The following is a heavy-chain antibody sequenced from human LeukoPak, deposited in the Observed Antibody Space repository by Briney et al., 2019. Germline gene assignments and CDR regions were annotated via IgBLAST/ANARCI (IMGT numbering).Heavy chain of an antibody. J-gene: IGHJ4*02. CDR1: GFSFSAYS. V-gene: IGHV3-48*01. Sequence: GGSLRLSCEASGFSFSAYSMSWVRQAPGKGLEWISYIRSSSTTIYYADSVKGRFTISRDNAENSMYLQMNSLRVEDTVVYFCARDSRSHCGTDACYGPYFDYWGQGTLVAVSS. CDR2: IRSSSTTI. D-gene: IGHD2-2*01. CDR3: ARDSRSHCGTDACYGPYFDY.